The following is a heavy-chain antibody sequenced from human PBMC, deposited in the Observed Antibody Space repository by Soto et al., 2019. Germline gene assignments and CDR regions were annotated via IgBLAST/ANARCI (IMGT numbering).Heavy chain of an antibody. D-gene: IGHD5-18*01. J-gene: IGHJ4*02. V-gene: IGHV3-30*18. CDR2: ISYDGSNK. CDR3: AKVYPNTAMVTGY. CDR1: GFTFSSYG. Sequence: PGGSLRLSCAASGFTFSSYGMHWVRQAPGKGLEWVAVISYDGSNKYYADSVKGRFTISRDNSKNTLYLQMNSLRAEDTAVYYCAKVYPNTAMVTGYWGQGTLVTVSS.